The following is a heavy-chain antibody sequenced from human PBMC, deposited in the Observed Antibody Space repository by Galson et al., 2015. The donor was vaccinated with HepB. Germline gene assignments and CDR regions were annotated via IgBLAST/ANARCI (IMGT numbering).Heavy chain of an antibody. Sequence: SLRLSCAASGFTFSSYGMHWVRQAPGKGLEWVAVIWYDGSNKYYADSVKGRFTISRDNSKNTLYLQMNSLRAEDTAVYYCAREYSSSWPDYWGQGTLVTVSS. J-gene: IGHJ4*02. D-gene: IGHD6-13*01. CDR1: GFTFSSYG. CDR3: AREYSSSWPDY. CDR2: IWYDGSNK. V-gene: IGHV3-33*01.